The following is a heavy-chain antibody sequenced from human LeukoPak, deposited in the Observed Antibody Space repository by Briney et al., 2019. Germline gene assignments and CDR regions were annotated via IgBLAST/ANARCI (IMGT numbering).Heavy chain of an antibody. V-gene: IGHV3-23*01. Sequence: HPGGSLRLACEASEFTFSSYVFSWVRQAPGKGLEWVSAIGPDGRRPYYADSVKGRFTISRDNSKNTLYLQMNTLRAEDTAVYYCAKDMGSRATNFDCWGQGTLVSVSS. CDR1: EFTFSSYV. D-gene: IGHD1-26*01. CDR3: AKDMGSRATNFDC. J-gene: IGHJ4*02. CDR2: IGPDGRRP.